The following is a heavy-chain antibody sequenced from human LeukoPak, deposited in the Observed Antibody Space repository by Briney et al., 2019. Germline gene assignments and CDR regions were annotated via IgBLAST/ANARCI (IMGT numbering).Heavy chain of an antibody. CDR2: ISSSGSTI. CDR1: GFTFSSYE. J-gene: IGHJ4*02. Sequence: GGSLRLSCAASGFTFSSYEMNWVRQAPGKGLEWVSYISSSGSTIYYADSVKGRFTISRDNSKNTLYLQMNSLRAEDTAVYYCAKLPGWHPYYFDYWGQGTLVTVSS. D-gene: IGHD6-19*01. V-gene: IGHV3-48*03. CDR3: AKLPGWHPYYFDY.